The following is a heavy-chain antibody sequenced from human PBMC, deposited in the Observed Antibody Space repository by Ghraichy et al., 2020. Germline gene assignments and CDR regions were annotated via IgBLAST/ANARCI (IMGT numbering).Heavy chain of an antibody. J-gene: IGHJ4*02. Sequence: SETLSLTCTVSGGSISSSGYYWAWIRQPPGKGLEWIGSISYSGSSYYNAPLRSRVTMSVHMSKNQFSLKLTPVTAADTAVYYCASSFGSYAWGRFDNWGQGTLVTVSS. CDR1: GGSISSSGYY. V-gene: IGHV4-39*01. CDR2: ISYSGSS. D-gene: IGHD3-16*01. CDR3: ASSFGSYAWGRFDN.